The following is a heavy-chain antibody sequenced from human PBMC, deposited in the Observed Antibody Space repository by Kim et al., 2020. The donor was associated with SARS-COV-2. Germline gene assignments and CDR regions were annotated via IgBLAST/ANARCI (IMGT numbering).Heavy chain of an antibody. D-gene: IGHD3-9*01. CDR1: GFTFSSYG. CDR2: ISYDGSNK. Sequence: GGSLRLSCAASGFTFSSYGMHWVRQAPGKGLEWVAVISYDGSNKYYADSVKRRFTISRDNSKNTLYLQMNSLRAEDTAVYYCAKEADYDILTGPWDYYGMDVWGQGTTVTVSS. CDR3: AKEADYDILTGPWDYYGMDV. V-gene: IGHV3-30*18. J-gene: IGHJ6*02.